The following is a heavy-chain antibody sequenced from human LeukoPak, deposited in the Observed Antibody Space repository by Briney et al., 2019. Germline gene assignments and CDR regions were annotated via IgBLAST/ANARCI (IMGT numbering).Heavy chain of an antibody. Sequence: GGSLRLSCAASGFTFSSYGMHWVRQAPGKGLEWVAVISYDGSNKYYADSVKGRFTTSRDNSKNTLYLQMNSLRAEDMAVYYCAKEYGYSSSWYTRYYYYYGMDVWGQGTTVTVSS. V-gene: IGHV3-30*18. D-gene: IGHD6-13*01. CDR1: GFTFSSYG. J-gene: IGHJ6*02. CDR2: ISYDGSNK. CDR3: AKEYGYSSSWYTRYYYYYGMDV.